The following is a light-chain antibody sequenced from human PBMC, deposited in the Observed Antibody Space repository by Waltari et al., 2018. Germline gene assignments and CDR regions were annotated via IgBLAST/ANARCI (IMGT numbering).Light chain of an antibody. CDR2: GAS. CDR3: QQYAGSPRT. CDR1: ENVDSNE. J-gene: IGKJ1*01. Sequence: DIVLTQSPGTLSLSPGERDNLSCKARENVDSNELAWYQLKPGQAPMLLVYGASTRATGIPDRFSGGGSGTDFSLIISSLEPEDSAIYYCQQYAGSPRTFGQGTRVEIK. V-gene: IGKV3-20*01.